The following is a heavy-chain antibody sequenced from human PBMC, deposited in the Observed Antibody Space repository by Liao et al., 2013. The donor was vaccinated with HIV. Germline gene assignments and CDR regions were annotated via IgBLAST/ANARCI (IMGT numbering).Heavy chain of an antibody. D-gene: IGHD2-2*02. CDR1: GGSISSGSYY. Sequence: QVQLQESGPGLVKPSQTLSLTCTVSGGSISSGSYYWSWIRQPAGKGLEWIGRIYTSGSTNYNPSLKSRVTISVDTSKNQFSLKLSSVTAADTAVYYCARAKGNGYCSSTSCYSPYWYFDLWGRGTLVTVSS. J-gene: IGHJ2*01. CDR2: IYTSGST. CDR3: ARAKGNGYCSSTSCYSPYWYFDL. V-gene: IGHV4-61*02.